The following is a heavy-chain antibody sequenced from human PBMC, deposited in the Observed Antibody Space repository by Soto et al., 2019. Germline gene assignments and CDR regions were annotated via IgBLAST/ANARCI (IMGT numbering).Heavy chain of an antibody. V-gene: IGHV3-48*03. CDR1: GFTFSSHE. CDR2: IDYSGSRT. J-gene: IGHJ4*02. CDR3: AAAKEYSSPGY. Sequence: GGSLRLSCAASGFTFSSHEMNWVRQAPGKGLEWVSYIDYSGSRTDYADSVKGRFTISRDNAKNSLYLQMYSLRSEDTAVYYCAAAKEYSSPGYWGQGTLVTVSS. D-gene: IGHD6-6*01.